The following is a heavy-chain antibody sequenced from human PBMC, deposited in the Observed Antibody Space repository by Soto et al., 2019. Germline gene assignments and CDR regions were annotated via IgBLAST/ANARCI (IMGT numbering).Heavy chain of an antibody. D-gene: IGHD3-3*01. V-gene: IGHV4-39*01. CDR2: IYYSGST. CDR3: ARRDYPYYDFWSGYYTNYYYYGMDV. CDR1: GGSISSSSYY. Sequence: SETLSLTCTVSGGSISSSSYYWGWIRQPPGKGLEWIGSIYYSGSTYYNPSLKSRVTISVDTSKNQFSLKLSSVTAADTAVYYCARRDYPYYDFWSGYYTNYYYYGMDVWGQGTTVTVSS. J-gene: IGHJ6*02.